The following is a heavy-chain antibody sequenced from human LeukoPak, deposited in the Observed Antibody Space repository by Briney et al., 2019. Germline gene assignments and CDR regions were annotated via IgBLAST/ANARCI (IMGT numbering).Heavy chain of an antibody. D-gene: IGHD6-13*01. V-gene: IGHV6-1*01. CDR2: TYYRSKWYN. CDR1: GDSVSSNNDD. J-gene: IGHJ4*02. Sequence: SQTLSLTCAISGDSVSSNNDDWNWIRQSPSRGLEWLGRTYYRSKWYNDYAASVKSRITIKPDTSKNQFSLQLNSVTAEDSAVYYCARSAGGTVDYWGQGTLVTVSS. CDR3: ARSAGGTVDY.